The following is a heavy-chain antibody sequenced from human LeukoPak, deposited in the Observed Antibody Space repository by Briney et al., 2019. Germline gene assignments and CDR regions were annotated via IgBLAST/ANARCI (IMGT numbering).Heavy chain of an antibody. CDR1: GYTFTGYY. CDR3: ARWPASGYYDSRAKYYFDY. Sequence: GASVKVSCKASGYTFTGYYMHWVRQAPGQGLDWMGWINPNSGGTNYAQKFQGRVTMTRDTSISTAYMELSRLRSDDTAVYYCARWPASGYYDSRAKYYFDYWGQGTLVTVSS. D-gene: IGHD3-22*01. V-gene: IGHV1-2*02. CDR2: INPNSGGT. J-gene: IGHJ4*02.